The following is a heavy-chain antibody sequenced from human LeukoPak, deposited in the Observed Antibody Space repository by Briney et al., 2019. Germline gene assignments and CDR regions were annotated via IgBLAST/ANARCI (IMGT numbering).Heavy chain of an antibody. Sequence: GGSLRLSCAASGFTFSIYSMNWVRQAPGKGLEWVASISSSSSYIYYADSVKGRFTISRDNAKNSLYLQMNSLRAEDTAVYYCARASGYSYGSFDYWGQGTLVTVSS. CDR3: ARASGYSYGSFDY. V-gene: IGHV3-21*01. CDR2: ISSSSSYI. D-gene: IGHD5-18*01. CDR1: GFTFSIYS. J-gene: IGHJ4*02.